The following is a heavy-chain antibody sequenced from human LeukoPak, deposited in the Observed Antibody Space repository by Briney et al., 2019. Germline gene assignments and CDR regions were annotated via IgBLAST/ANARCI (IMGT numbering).Heavy chain of an antibody. V-gene: IGHV3-30*04. J-gene: IGHJ4*02. CDR1: GFTFSSYA. CDR2: ISFDGGNK. Sequence: GGSLRLSCAASGFTFSSYAMHWVRQAPGKGLEWVAVISFDGGNKYYGDSVQGRFTISRDNSKNTLYLQMNSLRAEDTAVYYCARGGKGYCTNGVCYGVDYWGQGTLVTVSS. D-gene: IGHD2-8*01. CDR3: ARGGKGYCTNGVCYGVDY.